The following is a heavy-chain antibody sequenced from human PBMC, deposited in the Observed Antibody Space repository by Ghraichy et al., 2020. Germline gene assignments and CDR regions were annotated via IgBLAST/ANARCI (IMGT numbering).Heavy chain of an antibody. V-gene: IGHV3-21*01. CDR1: SFTFSTYN. Sequence: GSLRLSCAASSFTFSTYNMNWVRQAPGKGLEWVSSISPNSGFKYYADSVEGRFTISRDNAKNSLFLQMNSLRAEDTAVYHCVRGGVGAQRVDRFDLWGQGTLVTVSS. CDR2: ISPNSGFK. J-gene: IGHJ5*02. CDR3: VRGGVGAQRVDRFDL. D-gene: IGHD1-26*01.